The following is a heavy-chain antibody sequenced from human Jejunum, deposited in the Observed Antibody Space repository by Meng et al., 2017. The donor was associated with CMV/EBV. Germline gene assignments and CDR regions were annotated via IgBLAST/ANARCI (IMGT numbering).Heavy chain of an antibody. CDR2: ISAYNGNT. CDR3: ARVLLGYGGNPAF. Sequence: KASGYTFTTFGFSWVRQAPGQGLEWMGWISAYNGNTNYSQKFQGRVTMTTDTSTTTAYMELRNLKSDDTAVYYCARVLLGYGGNPAFWGQGTLVTV. D-gene: IGHD4-23*01. CDR1: GYTFTTFG. J-gene: IGHJ4*02. V-gene: IGHV1-18*01.